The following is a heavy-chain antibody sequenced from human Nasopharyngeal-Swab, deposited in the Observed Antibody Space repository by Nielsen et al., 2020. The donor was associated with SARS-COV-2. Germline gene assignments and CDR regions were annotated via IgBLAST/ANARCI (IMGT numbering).Heavy chain of an antibody. V-gene: IGHV2-5*02. CDR3: AHRSGLYGMDV. J-gene: IGHJ6*02. CDR2: IYWDDDK. CDR1: GFSLSTTGVG. D-gene: IGHD3-3*01. Sequence: SGPTLVKPTQTLTLTCTFSGFSLSTTGVGVGWIRQPPRKALEWLALIYWDDDKSYSPSLKTRLTITKDTSKNQVVLTMTNMDPVDTGTYYCAHRSGLYGMDVWGQGTTVTVSS.